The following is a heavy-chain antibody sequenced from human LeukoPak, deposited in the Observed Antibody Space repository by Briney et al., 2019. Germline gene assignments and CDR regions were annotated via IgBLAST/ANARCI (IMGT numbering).Heavy chain of an antibody. J-gene: IGHJ4*02. CDR3: ATPLDYYDSSGYHQGGD. CDR1: GFTFSSHW. D-gene: IGHD3-22*01. V-gene: IGHV3-7*03. CDR2: IKQDGSKK. Sequence: GGSLRLSCAASGFTFSSHWMTWVRQAPGKGLEWVANIKQDGSKKNYVDSVKGRFTISRDNAKNSLYLQMNSLRAEDTAVYYCATPLDYYDSSGYHQGGDWGQGTPVTVSS.